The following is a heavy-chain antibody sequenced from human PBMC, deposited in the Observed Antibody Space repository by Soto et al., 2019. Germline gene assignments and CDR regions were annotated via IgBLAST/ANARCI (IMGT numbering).Heavy chain of an antibody. V-gene: IGHV3-7*01. D-gene: IGHD3-10*01. CDR1: GFTFSLYC. CDR2: IKLDTREI. CDR3: ARVSGYVYGEYVTDYLDF. Sequence: EVQLVESGGGLVQPGGSLRLSCAASGFTFSLYCMSWVRQAPGKGLEWLGTIKLDTREITYVDSVKGRFTMSRDNTKNSLYLEMDSLRAEDTAVYYCARVSGYVYGEYVTDYLDFWGRGTLVVVSS. J-gene: IGHJ4*01.